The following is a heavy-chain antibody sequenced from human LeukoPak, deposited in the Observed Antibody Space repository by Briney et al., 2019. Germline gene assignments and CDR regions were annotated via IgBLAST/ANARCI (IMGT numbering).Heavy chain of an antibody. CDR3: ARVSGYSYGYNFDY. CDR2: INPNSGGT. Sequence: ASVKVSCKASGYTFTGYYMRWVRQAPGQGLEWMGWINPNSGGTNYAQKFQGRVTMTRDTSISTAYMELSRLRSDDTAVYYCARVSGYSYGYNFDYWGQGTLVTVSS. D-gene: IGHD5-18*01. J-gene: IGHJ4*02. V-gene: IGHV1-2*02. CDR1: GYTFTGYY.